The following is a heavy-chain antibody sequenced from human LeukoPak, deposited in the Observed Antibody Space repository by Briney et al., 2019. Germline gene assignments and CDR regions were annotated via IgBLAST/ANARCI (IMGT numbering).Heavy chain of an antibody. CDR3: ARNPNWGNWYFDL. Sequence: PSETLSLTCTVSGGSISSGGYYWSWIRQHPGKGLEWIGYIYYSGSTYYNPSLKSRVTISVDTSKNQFSLKLSSVTAADTAVCYCARNPNWGNWYFDLWGRGTLVTVSS. D-gene: IGHD7-27*01. CDR2: IYYSGST. V-gene: IGHV4-31*03. J-gene: IGHJ2*01. CDR1: GGSISSGGYY.